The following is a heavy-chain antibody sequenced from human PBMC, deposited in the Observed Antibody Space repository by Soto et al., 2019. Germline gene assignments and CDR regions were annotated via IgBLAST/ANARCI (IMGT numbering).Heavy chain of an antibody. D-gene: IGHD6-13*01. CDR3: ARPAAPDATTGSYYFDY. V-gene: IGHV5-51*03. J-gene: IGHJ4*01. CDR2: VHPGDSDG. Sequence: GESLKISCMASGYSFTNYWIGWVRQLPGKGLEWMGIVHPGDSDGRYSPSFQGHVTISADKSINTAYLEWSSLKSSDTAVYYCARPAAPDATTGSYYFDYWGQGTLVTVSS. CDR1: GYSFTNYW.